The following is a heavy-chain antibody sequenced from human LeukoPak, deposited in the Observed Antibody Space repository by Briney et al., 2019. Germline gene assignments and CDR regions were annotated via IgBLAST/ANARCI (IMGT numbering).Heavy chain of an antibody. CDR2: INPNSGGT. J-gene: IGHJ4*02. CDR3: ARAAYGIAVAAHRYY. Sequence: SVKVSCKASGYTFTGYYMHWVRQAPGQGLEWMGRINPNSGGTNYAQKFQGRVTMTRDTSISTAYMELSRLRSDDTAVYYCARAAYGIAVAAHRYYWGQGTLVTVSS. V-gene: IGHV1-2*06. D-gene: IGHD6-19*01. CDR1: GYTFTGYY.